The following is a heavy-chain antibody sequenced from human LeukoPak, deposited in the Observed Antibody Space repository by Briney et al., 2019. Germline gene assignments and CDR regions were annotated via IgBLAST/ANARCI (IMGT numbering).Heavy chain of an antibody. J-gene: IGHJ4*02. V-gene: IGHV3-23*01. CDR2: ICGSGGST. Sequence: GGSLRLSCAASGFTFSSYAMSWLRPAPGKGLEWVSAICGSGGSTYYADSVKGRFTISRDNSKNTLYLQMNSLRAEDTAVYYCAKPNYGDYVSVPFDYWGQGTLVTVSS. CDR1: GFTFSSYA. CDR3: AKPNYGDYVSVPFDY. D-gene: IGHD4-17*01.